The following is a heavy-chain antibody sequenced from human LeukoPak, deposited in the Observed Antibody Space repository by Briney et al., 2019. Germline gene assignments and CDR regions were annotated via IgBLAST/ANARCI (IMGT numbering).Heavy chain of an antibody. CDR2: IYSGGST. D-gene: IGHD4-17*01. CDR1: GFTVSSNY. V-gene: IGHV3-66*01. Sequence: GGSLRLSCAASGFTVSSNYMSWVRQAPGKGLEWVSVIYSGGSTYYADSVKGRFTISSDNSKNTLYLRMNSLRAEDTAVYYCARWPPYGDYTFDYWGQGTLVTVSS. CDR3: ARWPPYGDYTFDY. J-gene: IGHJ4*02.